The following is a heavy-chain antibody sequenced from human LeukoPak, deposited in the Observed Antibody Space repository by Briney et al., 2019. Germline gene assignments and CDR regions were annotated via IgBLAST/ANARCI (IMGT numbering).Heavy chain of an antibody. D-gene: IGHD6-19*01. CDR3: ARSSGWYGPGKDFDY. Sequence: SETLSLTCAVYGGSFSGYYWSWIRQPLGKGLEWIGEINHSGSTNYNPSLKSRVTISVDTSKNQFSLKLSSVTAADTAVYYCARSSGWYGPGKDFDYWGQGTLVTVSS. CDR1: GGSFSGYY. CDR2: INHSGST. J-gene: IGHJ4*02. V-gene: IGHV4-34*01.